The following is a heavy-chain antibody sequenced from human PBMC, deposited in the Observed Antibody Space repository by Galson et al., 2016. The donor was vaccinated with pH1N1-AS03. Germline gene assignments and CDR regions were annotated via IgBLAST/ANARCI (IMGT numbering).Heavy chain of an antibody. Sequence: AASGFRLTSIAMSWVRQAPGKGLEWVSGVVTNGDTYFADSVKDRFSISRDDSKNTMYLQMDSLGVEDTAIYYCAKDRVYNDAQWVFDCWGQGNPVTVSS. J-gene: IGHJ4*02. V-gene: IGHV3-23*01. CDR1: GFRLTSIA. D-gene: IGHD5-24*01. CDR3: AKDRVYNDAQWVFDC. CDR2: VVTNGDT.